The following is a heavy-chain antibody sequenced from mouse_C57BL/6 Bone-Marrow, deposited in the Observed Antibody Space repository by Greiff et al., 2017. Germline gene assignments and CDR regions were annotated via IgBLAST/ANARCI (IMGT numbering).Heavy chain of an antibody. CDR1: GYTFTSYW. CDR3: ARGGRPAWFAY. V-gene: IGHV1-59*01. D-gene: IGHD1-1*02. CDR2: IDPSDSYT. J-gene: IGHJ3*01. Sequence: VQLQQPGAELVRPGTSVKLSCKASGYTFTSYWMHWVKQRPGQGLEWIGVIDPSDSYTNYNQKFKGTATLTVDTSSSTAYMQLSSLTSEDSAVYYCARGGRPAWFAYWGQGTLVTVSA.